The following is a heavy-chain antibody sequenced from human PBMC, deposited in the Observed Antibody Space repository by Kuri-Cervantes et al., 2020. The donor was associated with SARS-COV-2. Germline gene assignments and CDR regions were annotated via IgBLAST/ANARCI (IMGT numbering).Heavy chain of an antibody. V-gene: IGHV3-30*03. CDR1: GFTFRSYG. Sequence: GESLKISCAASGFTFRSYGMHWVRQAPGKGLEWVAVISYDGSNKYYADSVKGRFTISRDNSKNTLYLQMNSLRAEDTAVYYCATESSSWYGGSFDYWGQGTLVTVSS. J-gene: IGHJ4*02. D-gene: IGHD6-13*01. CDR3: ATESSSWYGGSFDY. CDR2: ISYDGSNK.